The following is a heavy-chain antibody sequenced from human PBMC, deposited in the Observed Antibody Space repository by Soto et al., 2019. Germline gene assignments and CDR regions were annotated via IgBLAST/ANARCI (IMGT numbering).Heavy chain of an antibody. D-gene: IGHD1-1*01. CDR2: VSAYNGNT. J-gene: IGHJ4*02. CDR3: AGASRYYWNYMMD. V-gene: IGHV1-18*01. CDR1: GYTFSNEA. Sequence: QVQLVQSGAEVKKPGTSLKVSCKASGYTFSNEAITWVRQAPGQGLEWMGWVSAYNGNTNYAQKFKGRVTMTTDTSTSTAYLEGRSLGYDHTAVDFLAGASRYYWNYMMDWGQGTPVTVSS.